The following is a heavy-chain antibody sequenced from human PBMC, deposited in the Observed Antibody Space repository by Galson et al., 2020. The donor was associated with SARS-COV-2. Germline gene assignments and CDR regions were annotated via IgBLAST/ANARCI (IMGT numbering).Heavy chain of an antibody. V-gene: IGHV4-59*08. CDR3: ARHNYMDV. J-gene: IGHJ6*03. Sequence: SETLSLTCTVSGGSISSYYWRWIRQPPGKTLEWIADINYSGGTNYNPSLKSRVTVSVDTFKNQFSLKLSSVTAADTAVYYCARHNYMDVWGKGTTVTVSS. CDR2: INYSGGT. CDR1: GGSISSYY.